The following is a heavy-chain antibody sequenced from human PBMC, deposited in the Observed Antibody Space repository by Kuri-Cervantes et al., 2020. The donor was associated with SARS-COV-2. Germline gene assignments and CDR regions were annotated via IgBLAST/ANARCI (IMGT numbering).Heavy chain of an antibody. J-gene: IGHJ4*02. CDR2: IYYSGST. CDR3: ARVSRPYYFDY. V-gene: IGHV4-59*12. Sequence: SETLSLTCTVSGGSISSYYWSWIRQPPGKGLEWIGYIYYSGSTNYNPSLKSRVTISVDTSKNQFSLKLSSVTAAGTAVYYCARVSRPYYFDYWGQGTLVTVSS. CDR1: GGSISSYY.